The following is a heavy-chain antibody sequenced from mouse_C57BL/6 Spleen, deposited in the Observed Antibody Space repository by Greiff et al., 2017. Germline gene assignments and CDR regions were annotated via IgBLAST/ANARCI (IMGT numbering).Heavy chain of an antibody. V-gene: IGHV1-64*01. CDR1: GYTFTSYW. CDR2: IHPNSGST. Sequence: VQLQQPGAELVKPGASVKLSCKASGYTFTSYWMHWVKQRPGQGLEWIGMIHPNSGSTNYNEKFKSKATLTVDKSSSTAYMQLSSLTSEDSAVYYCAREDGYDYDDSFAYWGQGTLVTVSA. J-gene: IGHJ3*01. CDR3: AREDGYDYDDSFAY. D-gene: IGHD2-4*01.